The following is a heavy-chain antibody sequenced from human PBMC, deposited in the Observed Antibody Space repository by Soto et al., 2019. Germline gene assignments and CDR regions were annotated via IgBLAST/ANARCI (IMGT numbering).Heavy chain of an antibody. D-gene: IGHD3-10*02. CDR3: AKGGFSDSNMFLLDS. J-gene: IGHJ4*02. CDR1: GFTFSTYP. CDR2: ISGSGGST. Sequence: GGSLRLSCAASGFTFSTYPMSWVRQAPGKGLEWVSAISGSGGSTYYADSVKGRFSSTYYADSVKGRFTISRDNSKNTLYLQKNSLRAEYTAVDYCAKGGFSDSNMFLLDSWAQGTLVPVS. V-gene: IGHV3-23*01.